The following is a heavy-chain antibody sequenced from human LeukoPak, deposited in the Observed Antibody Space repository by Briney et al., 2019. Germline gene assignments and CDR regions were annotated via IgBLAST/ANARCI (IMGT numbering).Heavy chain of an antibody. Sequence: SETLSLTCTVSGGSISSYYWSWIRQPPGKGLEWIGYIYYSGSTNYNPSLKSRVTISVDTSKNQFSLKLSSVTAADTAVYYCARGGTMVATDYWGQGTLVTVSS. V-gene: IGHV4-59*01. J-gene: IGHJ4*02. D-gene: IGHD4/OR15-4a*01. CDR3: ARGGTMVATDY. CDR2: IYYSGST. CDR1: GGSISSYY.